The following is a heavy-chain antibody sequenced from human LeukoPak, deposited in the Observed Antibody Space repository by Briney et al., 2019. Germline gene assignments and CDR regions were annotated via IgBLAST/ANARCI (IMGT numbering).Heavy chain of an antibody. D-gene: IGHD6-6*01. CDR1: GFTVSNNY. CDR2: IYYTGST. Sequence: GSLRLSCAASGFTVSNNYMSWIRQPPGKGLEWLGYIYYTGSTNYNPSLKSRVTMFVDMSKNQFSLRLSSVTAADTAVYYCARHRAYSSSSPFDYWGQGTLVTVSS. J-gene: IGHJ4*02. CDR3: ARHRAYSSSSPFDY. V-gene: IGHV4-59*08.